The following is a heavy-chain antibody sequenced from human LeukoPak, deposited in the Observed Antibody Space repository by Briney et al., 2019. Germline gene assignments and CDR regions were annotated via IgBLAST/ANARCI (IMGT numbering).Heavy chain of an antibody. CDR3: ARDRGRAGSSWMSWFDP. D-gene: IGHD6-13*01. CDR1: GFTFSNYV. V-gene: IGHV3-21*01. CDR2: ISSSSSYI. J-gene: IGHJ5*02. Sequence: PGGSLRLSCAASGFTFSNYVIDWVRQAPGKGLEWVSSISSSSSYIYYADSVKGRFTISRDNAKNSLYLQMNSLRAEDTAVYYCARDRGRAGSSWMSWFDPWGQGTLVTVSS.